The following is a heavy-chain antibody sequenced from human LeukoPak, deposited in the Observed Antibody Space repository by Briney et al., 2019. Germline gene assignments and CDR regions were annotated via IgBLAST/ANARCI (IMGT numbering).Heavy chain of an antibody. V-gene: IGHV3-7*01. CDR2: IKKTGSET. Sequence: GGSLRLSCAASGFTFSHFWMSWVRQAPGKGLEWVAYIKKTGSETYYVDSVKGRFTITRDDTRNSLFLQMYSLRAEDTAVYFCAREDGYCSGGNCYSYFDSWGQGTLVTVSS. CDR3: AREDGYCSGGNCYSYFDS. CDR1: GFTFSHFW. J-gene: IGHJ4*02. D-gene: IGHD2-15*01.